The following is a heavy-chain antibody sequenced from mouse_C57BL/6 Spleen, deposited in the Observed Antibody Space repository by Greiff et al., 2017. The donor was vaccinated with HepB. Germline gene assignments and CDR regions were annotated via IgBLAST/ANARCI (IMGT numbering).Heavy chain of an antibody. CDR2: INPSTGGT. Sequence: VHVKQSGPELVKPGASVKISCKASGYSFTGYYMNWVKQSPEKSLEWIGEINPSTGGTTYNQKFKAKATLTVDKSSSTAYMQLKSLTSEDSAVYYCARAKLGLFDYWGQGTTLTVSS. D-gene: IGHD4-1*01. CDR3: ARAKLGLFDY. V-gene: IGHV1-42*01. J-gene: IGHJ2*01. CDR1: GYSFTGYY.